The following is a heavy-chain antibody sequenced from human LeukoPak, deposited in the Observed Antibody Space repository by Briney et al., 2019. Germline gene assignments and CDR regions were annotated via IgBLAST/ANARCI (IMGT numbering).Heavy chain of an antibody. CDR2: MYSSGTT. V-gene: IGHV4-61*10. Sequence: SETLSLTCTVSGYSISSGYYWSWIRQPAGKGLEWIGYMYSSGTTNSNPSLESRVTMSVDTSKNQFSLKLRSVTAADTAVYYCARYCHSNRCYWDAFDIWGHGTMVTVSS. CDR3: ARYCHSNRCYWDAFDI. D-gene: IGHD2-2*01. J-gene: IGHJ3*02. CDR1: GYSISSGYY.